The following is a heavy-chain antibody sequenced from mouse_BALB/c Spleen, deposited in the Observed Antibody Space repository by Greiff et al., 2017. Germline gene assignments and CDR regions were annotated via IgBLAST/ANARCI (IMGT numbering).Heavy chain of an antibody. CDR2: IDPENGDT. CDR1: GFNIKDYY. D-gene: IGHD2-14*01. J-gene: IGHJ4*01. Sequence: EVQLQESGAELVRSGASVKLSCTASGFNIKDYYMHWVKQRPEQGLEWIGWIDPENGDTEYAPKFQGKATMTADTSSNTAYLQLSSLTSEDTAVYYCNGGYDGAMDYWGQGTSVTVSS. V-gene: IGHV14-4*02. CDR3: NGGYDGAMDY.